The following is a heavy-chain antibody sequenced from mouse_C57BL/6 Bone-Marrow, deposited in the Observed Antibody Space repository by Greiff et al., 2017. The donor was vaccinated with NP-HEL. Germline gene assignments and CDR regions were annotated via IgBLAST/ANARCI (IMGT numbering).Heavy chain of an antibody. J-gene: IGHJ3*01. V-gene: IGHV14-4*01. Sequence: VQLQQSGAELVRPGASVKLSCTASGFNIKDDYMHWVKQRPEQGLEWIGWLDPENGDTEYASKFQGKATITADTSSNTAYLQLSSLTSEDTAVYYCTIDSSGSFAYWGQGTLVTVSA. D-gene: IGHD3-2*02. CDR1: GFNIKDDY. CDR3: TIDSSGSFAY. CDR2: LDPENGDT.